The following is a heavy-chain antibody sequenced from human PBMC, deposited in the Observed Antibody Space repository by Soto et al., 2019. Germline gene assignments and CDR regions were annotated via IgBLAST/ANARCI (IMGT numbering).Heavy chain of an antibody. D-gene: IGHD2-2*01. CDR3: AKDWCCSSTSRRRVALSFYYGMDV. V-gene: IGHV3-23*01. Sequence: GGSLRLSCATSGFTFSSYAMSWVRQAPGKGLEWVSAISGSGGSTYYADSVKGRFTISRDNSKNTLYLQMNSLRAEDTAVYYCAKDWCCSSTSRRRVALSFYYGMDVWGQWTTFTFSS. CDR1: GFTFSSYA. J-gene: IGHJ6*02. CDR2: ISGSGGST.